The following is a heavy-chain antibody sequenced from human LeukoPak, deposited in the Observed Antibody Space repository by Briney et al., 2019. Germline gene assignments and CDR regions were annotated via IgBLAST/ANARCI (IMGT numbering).Heavy chain of an antibody. CDR3: TRANCVNGVCYHFDY. Sequence: GGSLRLSCTASGFTFGDYAMGWVRQAPGKGLEWVGFIRKKGFGGTTEYAASVKGRFTISRDDSNSVAYLQMNSLKTEDTAVYYCTRANCVNGVCYHFDYWGQGTLVTVSS. J-gene: IGHJ4*02. CDR2: IRKKGFGGTT. D-gene: IGHD2-8*01. CDR1: GFTFGDYA. V-gene: IGHV3-49*04.